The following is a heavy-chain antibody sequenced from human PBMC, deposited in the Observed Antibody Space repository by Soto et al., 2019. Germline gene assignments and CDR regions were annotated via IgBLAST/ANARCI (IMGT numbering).Heavy chain of an antibody. CDR2: IYPGDSDT. D-gene: IGHD6-13*01. J-gene: IGHJ4*01. CDR1: GYIFTNYG. V-gene: IGHV5-51*01. Sequence: GESLKISCKGSGYIFTNYGIAWVRQMPGKGLEWIGMIYPGDSDTKISPSFQGQVTISADKSLSTAYLQWTSLKASDTAMYYCARRRGQYTAQLVNWGPGTLLTVSS. CDR3: ARRRGQYTAQLVN.